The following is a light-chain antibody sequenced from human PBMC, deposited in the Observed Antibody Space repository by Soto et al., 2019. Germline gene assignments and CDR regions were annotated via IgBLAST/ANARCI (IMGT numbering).Light chain of an antibody. V-gene: IGKV3-15*01. CDR1: QSISTK. Sequence: IVMTQSPATLSVSPGESATLSCRASQSISTKLAWYQQKPGQAPRLLIYGASTRATGIPARFSGSGSGREFTLTISSLQSEDFAVYFCQQYYDWPTFGQGTKVDIK. J-gene: IGKJ1*01. CDR3: QQYYDWPT. CDR2: GAS.